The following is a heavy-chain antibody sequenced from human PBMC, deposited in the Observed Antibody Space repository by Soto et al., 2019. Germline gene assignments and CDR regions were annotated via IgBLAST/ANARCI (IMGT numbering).Heavy chain of an antibody. CDR1: GFTFSSYG. CDR3: AKDLGGYCSGGSCYSLDY. J-gene: IGHJ4*02. CDR2: ISYDGSNK. V-gene: IGHV3-30*18. Sequence: QVQLVESGGGVVQPGRSLRLSCAASGFTFSSYGMHWVRQAPGKGLEWVAVISYDGSNKYYADSVKGRFTISRDNSKNALYLQMTSLRAEDTAVYYCAKDLGGYCSGGSCYSLDYWGQGTLVTVSS. D-gene: IGHD2-15*01.